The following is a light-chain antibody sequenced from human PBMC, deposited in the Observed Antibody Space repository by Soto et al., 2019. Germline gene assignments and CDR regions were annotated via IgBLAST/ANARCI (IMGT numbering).Light chain of an antibody. CDR2: GAS. CDR1: QSVSSSY. CDR3: QQYGSSPLT. Sequence: IGVTQSPGTLSLSTGERATLSCRASQSVSSSYLAWYQQKPGQAPRLLIYGASSRATGIPDRFSGSGSGTDFTLTISRLEPEDFAVYYCQQYGSSPLTFAGGTKVDI. J-gene: IGKJ4*01. V-gene: IGKV3-20*01.